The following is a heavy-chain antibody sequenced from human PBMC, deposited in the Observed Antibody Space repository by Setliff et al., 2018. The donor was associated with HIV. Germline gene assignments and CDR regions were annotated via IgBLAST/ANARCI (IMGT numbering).Heavy chain of an antibody. Sequence: PGGSLRLSCAASGFTFSTHAMSWVRQAPGKGLEWVPAISASGGSTYYADSVKGRFTISRDNSKNTLYLQMNSLRAEDTAVFYCAKIRIIGASRVDFDYWGQGTLVTVSS. CDR1: GFTFSTHA. V-gene: IGHV3-23*01. J-gene: IGHJ4*02. CDR2: ISASGGST. CDR3: AKIRIIGASRVDFDY. D-gene: IGHD2-15*01.